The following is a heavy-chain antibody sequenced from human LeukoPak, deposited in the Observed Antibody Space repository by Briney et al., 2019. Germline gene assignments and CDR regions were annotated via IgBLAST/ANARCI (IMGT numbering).Heavy chain of an antibody. J-gene: IGHJ4*02. CDR1: VGSISGYY. CDR3: ARHQLGSFHD. Sequence: PSETLSLTCTVSVGSISGYYWSWVRQPPGMELEWIGYIYYTGNTNYNPSLKSRVTISVDTSKNQVSLKLSSVTAADTAVYYCARHQLGSFHDWGQGFLVTVSS. V-gene: IGHV4-59*08. D-gene: IGHD1-26*01. CDR2: IYYTGNT.